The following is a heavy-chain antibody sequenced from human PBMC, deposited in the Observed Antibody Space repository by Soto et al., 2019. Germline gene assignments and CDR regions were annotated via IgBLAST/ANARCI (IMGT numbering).Heavy chain of an antibody. J-gene: IGHJ4*02. Sequence: GGSLRLSCAASGFNFSSYCMHWVRQAPGKGLEWVAVISYAGSNNYYADSVKCRFTIPSDNSQTTLHQQMNSLRAEDTAVYYCAKITPPYDFWRGPYDYWGQGTLVTVSS. V-gene: IGHV3-30*18. D-gene: IGHD3-3*01. CDR1: GFNFSSYC. CDR2: ISYAGSNN. CDR3: AKITPPYDFWRGPYDY.